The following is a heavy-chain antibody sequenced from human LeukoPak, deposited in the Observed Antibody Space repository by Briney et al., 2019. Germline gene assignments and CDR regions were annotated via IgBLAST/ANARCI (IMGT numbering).Heavy chain of an antibody. CDR2: VFDSGST. J-gene: IGHJ5*02. D-gene: IGHD2-2*01. CDR3: ARARGGYCSSTSCLNNWFDP. V-gene: IGHV4-59*01. Sequence: SETLSLTCTVSGGSISNYWWSWIRQPPGKGLEWIGYVFDSGSTNYNPSLKSRVTISVDTSKKQFSLKLSSVTAADTAVYYCARARGGYCSSTSCLNNWFDPWGQGTLVTVSS. CDR1: GGSISNYW.